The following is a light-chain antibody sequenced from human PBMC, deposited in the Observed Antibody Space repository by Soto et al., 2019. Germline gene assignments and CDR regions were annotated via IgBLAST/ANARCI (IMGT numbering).Light chain of an antibody. CDR3: QQYGSSSWT. CDR1: QSVSSSY. CDR2: GAS. J-gene: IGKJ1*01. Sequence: EIVLTQSPGTLSLSPGERATLSCRARQSVSSSYLAWYQQKPGQAPRLLIYGASSRATGIPDRFSGSGSGTDFTLTISRLEPEDFAGYYCQQYGSSSWTFGQGTKVEIK. V-gene: IGKV3-20*01.